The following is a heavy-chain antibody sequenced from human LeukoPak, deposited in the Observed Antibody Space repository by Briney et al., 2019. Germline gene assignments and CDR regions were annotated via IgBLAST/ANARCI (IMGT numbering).Heavy chain of an antibody. CDR3: ARETYSYDSSGNSPFDY. Sequence: GGSLRLSCAASGFTFSNYAINWVRQAPGKGLEWVSNISSSGSNIYYADSVKGRFIISRDNATNSLYLQMNSLRAEDTAVYYCARETYSYDSSGNSPFDYWGQGTLVTVSS. CDR2: ISSSGSNI. J-gene: IGHJ4*02. D-gene: IGHD3-22*01. CDR1: GFTFSNYA. V-gene: IGHV3-48*03.